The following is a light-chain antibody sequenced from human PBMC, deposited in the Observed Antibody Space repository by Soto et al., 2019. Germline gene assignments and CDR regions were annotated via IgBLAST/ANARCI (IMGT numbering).Light chain of an antibody. Sequence: EIVLTQSPGTLSLSPGERATLSCRASQSVSSSYLAWYQQKPGQAPRLLIYGASSRATGIPDRFSGSGSGTDFTLNISRLEPEDFAVYYCQQYGSSPGTFGQGNKVEIK. CDR3: QQYGSSPGT. CDR2: GAS. J-gene: IGKJ1*01. V-gene: IGKV3-20*01. CDR1: QSVSSSY.